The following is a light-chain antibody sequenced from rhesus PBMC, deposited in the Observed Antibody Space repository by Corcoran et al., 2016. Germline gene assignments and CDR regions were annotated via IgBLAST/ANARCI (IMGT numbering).Light chain of an antibody. J-gene: IGKJ4*01. Sequence: DIQMTQSPSSLSASVGDRVPITWRASQGISNYVSWYQPKPGETPKLLIYAASGLQSGIPSRCSGRGSGTGLTLTLSSLQSDDFATYYSQHYYSTPLTFGGGTKVELK. CDR1: QGISNY. V-gene: IGKV1-25*02. CDR3: QHYYSTPLT. CDR2: AAS.